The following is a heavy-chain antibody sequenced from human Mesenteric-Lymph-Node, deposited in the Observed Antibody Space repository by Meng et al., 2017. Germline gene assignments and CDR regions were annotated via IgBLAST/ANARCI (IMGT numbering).Heavy chain of an antibody. CDR2: ISPNTGDT. V-gene: IGHV1-2*02. D-gene: IGHD7-27*01. J-gene: IGHJ4*02. Sequence: ASVKVSCKACGYSFTAHTLHWLRQAPGQGPEWMGWISPNTGDTTYAQKFQGRVTMTRDTSISTVYMELNGLTSGDTAIYYCARGVKLGTAPCLDYCGQGTLV. CDR1: GYSFTAHT. CDR3: ARGVKLGTAPCLDY.